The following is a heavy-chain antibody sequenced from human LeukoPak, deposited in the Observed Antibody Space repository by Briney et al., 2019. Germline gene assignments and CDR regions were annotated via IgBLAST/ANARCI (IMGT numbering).Heavy chain of an antibody. CDR2: ISYDGSNK. Sequence: PGRSLRLSCAASGFTFSSYAMHWVRQAPGKGLEWVAVISYDGSNKYYADSVKGRFTISRDNSKNTLYLQMNSLRAEDTAVYYCARDPGITGTNGGVYWGQGTLVTVSS. V-gene: IGHV3-30-3*01. J-gene: IGHJ4*02. CDR1: GFTFSSYA. CDR3: ARDPGITGTNGGVY. D-gene: IGHD1-7*01.